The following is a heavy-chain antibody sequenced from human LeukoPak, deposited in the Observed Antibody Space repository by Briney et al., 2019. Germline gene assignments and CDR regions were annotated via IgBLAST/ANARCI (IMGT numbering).Heavy chain of an antibody. CDR3: AKDYYYDSSGYYANYNY. CDR2: IYYSGST. CDR1: GGSISSYY. D-gene: IGHD3-22*01. V-gene: IGHV4-59*01. J-gene: IGHJ4*02. Sequence: SETLSLTCTVSGGSISSYYWSWIRQPPEKGLEWIGYIYYSGSTNYNPSLKSRVTISVDTSKNQFSLKLSSVTAADTAVYYCAKDYYYDSSGYYANYNYWGQGTLVTVSS.